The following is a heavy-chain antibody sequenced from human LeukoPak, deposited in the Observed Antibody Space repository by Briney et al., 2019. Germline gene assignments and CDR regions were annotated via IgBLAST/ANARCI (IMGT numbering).Heavy chain of an antibody. Sequence: GGSLRLSCAASGFTFSDYYMSWIRQAPGKGLERVSYISSSSSYTNYADSVKGRFTISRDNAKNSLYLQMNSLRAEDTAVYYCARDQGYCSGGSCYGRAVDYWGQGTLVTVSS. J-gene: IGHJ4*02. CDR1: GFTFSDYY. D-gene: IGHD2-15*01. CDR3: ARDQGYCSGGSCYGRAVDY. CDR2: ISSSSSYT. V-gene: IGHV3-11*06.